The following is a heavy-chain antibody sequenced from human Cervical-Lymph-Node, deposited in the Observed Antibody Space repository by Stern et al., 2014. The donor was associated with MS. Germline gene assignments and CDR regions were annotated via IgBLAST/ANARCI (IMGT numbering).Heavy chain of an antibody. V-gene: IGHV2-5*02. CDR1: GFSLTTSGAG. CDR3: AHRQDFEFWNGYSPSGEFDP. D-gene: IGHD3-3*01. J-gene: IGHJ5*02. CDR2: ISWGDDR. Sequence: QITLKESGPAVVKPTQTLTLTCTFSGFSLTTSGAGVGWIRQPPGKALEWLALISWGDDRRYSPSLKSRLTISKDCSKNQVVLTLTNVDPTDTGTDYCAHRQDFEFWNGYSPSGEFDPWGQGTLVTVSS.